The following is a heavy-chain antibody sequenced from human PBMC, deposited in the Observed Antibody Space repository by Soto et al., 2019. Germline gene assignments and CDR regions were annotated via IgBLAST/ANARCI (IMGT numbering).Heavy chain of an antibody. CDR2: IIPILGIA. J-gene: IGHJ2*01. Sequence: QVQLVQSGAEVKKPGSSVKVSCKASGGTFSSYTISWVRQAPGQGLEWMGRIIPILGIANYAQKFQGRVTIPADKSTSTAYMELSSLRSEYTAVYYCAKNYGGNRHWYFDLWGRGTLVTVSS. CDR3: AKNYGGNRHWYFDL. D-gene: IGHD4-17*01. V-gene: IGHV1-69*02. CDR1: GGTFSSYT.